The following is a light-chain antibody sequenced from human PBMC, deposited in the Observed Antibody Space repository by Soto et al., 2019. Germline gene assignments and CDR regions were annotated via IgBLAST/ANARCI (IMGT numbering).Light chain of an antibody. CDR1: QSVSSSY. J-gene: IGKJ5*01. V-gene: IGKV3-20*01. Sequence: ELPLSAGELSLTPMERAIRSCSSSQSVSSSYLAWYQQIPGQAPWLLIYGASSRATGIPDRVSGSGSWTYVTLTISRLEPEDFAVFYCQQYGTSEILFGQGTRLEIK. CDR3: QQYGTSEIL. CDR2: GAS.